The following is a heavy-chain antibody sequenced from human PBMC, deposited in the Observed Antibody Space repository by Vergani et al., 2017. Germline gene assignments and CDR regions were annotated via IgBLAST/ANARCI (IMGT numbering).Heavy chain of an antibody. J-gene: IGHJ5*02. Sequence: QVQLVESGGGLVKPGGSLRLSCAASGFTFSDHYISWVRQAPGKGLEWISYMSSGDSIYYADSVKGRFTVSRDNTKNTLYLQMNSLRAEDTALYYCAKDLGTSAGGGWFDPWGQGTLVTVSS. CDR1: GFTFSDHY. CDR2: MSSGDSI. V-gene: IGHV3-11*01. CDR3: AKDLGTSAGGGWFDP. D-gene: IGHD3-16*01.